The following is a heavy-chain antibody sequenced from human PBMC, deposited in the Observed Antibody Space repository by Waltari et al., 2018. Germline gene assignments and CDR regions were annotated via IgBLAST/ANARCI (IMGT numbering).Heavy chain of an antibody. D-gene: IGHD3-16*01. CDR2: TYPRDSDT. Sequence: EVQLAQSGAEVKKPGESLKISCQGSGYDFAGYWIAWVRQVPGKGLEWMGNTYPRDSDTRYSLSFQGHGTIASDKSITTPYPQWSSLKASDTATYYCSGRFMTGEGTTMDWVDVWGQGTLVTVSS. V-gene: IGHV5-51*03. J-gene: IGHJ5*02. CDR1: GYDFAGYW. CDR3: SGRFMTGEGTTMDWVDV.